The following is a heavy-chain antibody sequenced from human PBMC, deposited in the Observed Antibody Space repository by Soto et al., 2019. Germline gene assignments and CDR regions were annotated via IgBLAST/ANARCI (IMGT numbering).Heavy chain of an antibody. CDR1: GYSFTSYW. D-gene: IGHD1-1*01. CDR3: ARLSGPTDYYYGMDV. Sequence: GESLKISCKGSGYSFTSYWIGWVRQMPGKGLEWMGIIYPGDSDTRYSPSFQGQVTISADKSISTAYLQWSSLEASDTAMYYCARLSGPTDYYYGMDVWGQGTTVTVSS. V-gene: IGHV5-51*01. J-gene: IGHJ6*02. CDR2: IYPGDSDT.